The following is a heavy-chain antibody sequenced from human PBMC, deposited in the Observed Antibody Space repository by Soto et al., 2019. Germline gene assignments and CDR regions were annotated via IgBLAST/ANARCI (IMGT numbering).Heavy chain of an antibody. D-gene: IGHD3-10*01. CDR1: GGSFSCYY. CDR2: INHSGST. CDR3: ARGRGDGYNQHWYFDL. V-gene: IGHV4-34*01. J-gene: IGHJ2*01. Sequence: PSETLSLTCAVYGGSFSCYYWSWIRQPPGKGLEWIGDINHSGSTNNNPSLKSRVSISVGTSNNQFSLKLSSVTAADTAVYYCARGRGDGYNQHWYFDLWGRGTLVTVSS.